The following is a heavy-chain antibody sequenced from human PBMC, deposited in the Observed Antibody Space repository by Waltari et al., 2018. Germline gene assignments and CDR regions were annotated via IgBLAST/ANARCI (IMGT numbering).Heavy chain of an antibody. CDR1: GFTFSSYG. CDR3: AKDSVPYSVVVTYFDY. J-gene: IGHJ4*02. CDR2: IWYDGSNK. Sequence: QVQLVESGGGVVQPGRSLRLSCAASGFTFSSYGMHWVRQAPGKGLEWVAVIWYDGSNKYYADSVKGRFTISRDNSKNTLYLQMNSLRAEDTAMYYCAKDSVPYSVVVTYFDYWGQGTLVTVSS. V-gene: IGHV3-30*18. D-gene: IGHD3-22*01.